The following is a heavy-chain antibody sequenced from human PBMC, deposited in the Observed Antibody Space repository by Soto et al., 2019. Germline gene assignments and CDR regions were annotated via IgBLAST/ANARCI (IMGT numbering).Heavy chain of an antibody. D-gene: IGHD6-19*01. CDR1: GYTFTRYG. V-gene: IGHV1-18*01. CDR2: ISAYDGNT. CDR3: ARGGGLAVAPTPTPGKRNYYYYGMDV. J-gene: IGHJ6*02. Sequence: ASVKVSCKASGYTFTRYGISWVRPAPGQGLEWMGWISAYDGNTNYAQKLQGRVTMTTDTSTSTAYMELRSLRADDTAVYYCARGGGLAVAPTPTPGKRNYYYYGMDVWGQGTTVTVSS.